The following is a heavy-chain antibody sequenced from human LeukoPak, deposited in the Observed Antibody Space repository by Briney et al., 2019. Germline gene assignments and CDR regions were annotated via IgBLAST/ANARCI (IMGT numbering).Heavy chain of an antibody. Sequence: GGSLRLSCAASGFIFSSYSMNWVRQAPGKGLEWVSSISSTGSYIYYTDSMKGRFTISRDNAKNSLYLQMNSLRAEDTAVYYCAKDRCSGYSCYSPNLWGQGTLVTVSS. CDR2: ISSTGSYI. CDR1: GFIFSSYS. D-gene: IGHD2-15*01. V-gene: IGHV3-21*01. CDR3: AKDRCSGYSCYSPNL. J-gene: IGHJ5*02.